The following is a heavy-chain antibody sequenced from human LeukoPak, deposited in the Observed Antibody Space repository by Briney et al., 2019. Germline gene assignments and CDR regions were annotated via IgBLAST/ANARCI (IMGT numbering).Heavy chain of an antibody. J-gene: IGHJ3*02. CDR2: IYYSGST. D-gene: IGHD3-16*02. CDR3: ASLYDYVWGSYRENAFDI. V-gene: IGHV4-61*01. CDR1: GGSVSSGSYY. Sequence: SETLSLTCTVSGGSVSSGSYYWSWIRQPPGKGLEWIGDIYYSGSTNYNPSLKSRVTISVDTSKNQFSLKLSSVTAAETAVYYWASLYDYVWGSYRENAFDIWGQGTMVTVSS.